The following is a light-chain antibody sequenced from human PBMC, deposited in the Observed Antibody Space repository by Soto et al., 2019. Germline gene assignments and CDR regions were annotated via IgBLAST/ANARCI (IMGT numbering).Light chain of an antibody. CDR3: SSYTRRSTFV. Sequence: QSALTQPAPVSGSPGQSITISCTGSSSDVGGYNYVSWYQQHPGKAPKLMIYDVSNRPSGVSNRFSGSKSGNTASLTISGLQAEDEAVFYCSSYTRRSTFVFRSGTKVTVL. CDR1: SSDVGGYNY. V-gene: IGLV2-14*01. CDR2: DVS. J-gene: IGLJ1*01.